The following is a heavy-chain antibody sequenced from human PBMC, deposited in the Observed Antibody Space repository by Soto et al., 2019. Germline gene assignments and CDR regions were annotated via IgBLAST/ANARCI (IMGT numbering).Heavy chain of an antibody. D-gene: IGHD1-1*01. CDR1: GFTFRTYA. CDR2: IVGGGTII. V-gene: IGHV3-23*03. CDR3: ANVRQPDRRWSFDH. J-gene: IGHJ4*02. Sequence: EGSLRLSCAASGFTFRTYAMSWVRQAPGEGLEWVSGIVGGGTIISYADSVKGRFTISRDDSNNVLYLQMHSMRAEDTPVYYCANVRQPDRRWSFDHWCKATLVSVS.